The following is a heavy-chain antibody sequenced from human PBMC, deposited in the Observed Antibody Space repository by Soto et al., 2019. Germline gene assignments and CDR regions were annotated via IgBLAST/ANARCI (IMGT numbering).Heavy chain of an antibody. D-gene: IGHD3-10*01. J-gene: IGHJ6*02. CDR3: ARGPRGSTLYYYYYYGMDV. CDR2: IYHSGST. CDR1: GGSISSSNW. Sequence: LSLTCAVSGGSISSSNWWSWVRQPPGRGLEWIGEIYHSGSTNYNPSLKSRVTISVDKSKNQFSLKLSSVTAADTAVYYCARGPRGSTLYYYYYYGMDVWGQGTTVTVSS. V-gene: IGHV4-4*02.